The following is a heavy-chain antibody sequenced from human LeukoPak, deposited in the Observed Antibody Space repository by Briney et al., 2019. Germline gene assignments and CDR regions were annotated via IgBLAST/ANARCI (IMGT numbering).Heavy chain of an antibody. J-gene: IGHJ4*02. Sequence: ASVTVSCKASGYTFTIYAMHWVRQAPGQRLEWMGWINAGNGNAKYSQKFQGRVTITRDTSASTAYMELSSLRSEDTAVYYCARGRYSSGWYSSDYWGQGTLVTVSS. CDR2: INAGNGNA. D-gene: IGHD6-19*01. CDR3: ARGRYSSGWYSSDY. V-gene: IGHV1-3*01. CDR1: GYTFTIYA.